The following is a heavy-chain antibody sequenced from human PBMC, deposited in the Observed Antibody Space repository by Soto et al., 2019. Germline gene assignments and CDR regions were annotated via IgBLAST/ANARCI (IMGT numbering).Heavy chain of an antibody. CDR2: IYNIGST. CDR3: ARHVNLPLAATGFDS. J-gene: IGHJ4*02. D-gene: IGHD2-15*01. V-gene: IGHV4-59*08. CDR1: GGSISIYY. Sequence: SWCLALTCTVSGGSISIYYWGVILQPPGKGLEWIGYIYNIGSTNYNPSLRSRVTMSIDTSQEQFSLKVSSVTATDTAVYYCARHVNLPLAATGFDSWGRRTLVTVPS.